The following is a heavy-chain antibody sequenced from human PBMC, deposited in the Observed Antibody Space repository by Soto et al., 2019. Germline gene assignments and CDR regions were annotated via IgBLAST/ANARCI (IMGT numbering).Heavy chain of an antibody. D-gene: IGHD7-27*01. V-gene: IGHV1-69*06. J-gene: IGHJ4*02. CDR2: LIPLFGTS. CDR3: ARGPNWGYRFDS. Sequence: QVQLVQSGAEVKKPGSSVKVSCEASGGTFTGHAISWARQAPGQGPEWMGGLIPLFGTSQHAQNFQGRLTITADKSTSTAYMELTSLRFEDTAIYYCARGPNWGYRFDSWGQGILVTVSS. CDR1: GGTFTGHA.